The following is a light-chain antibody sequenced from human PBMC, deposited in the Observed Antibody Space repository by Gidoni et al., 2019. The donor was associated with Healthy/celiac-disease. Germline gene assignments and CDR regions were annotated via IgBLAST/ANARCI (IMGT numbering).Light chain of an antibody. CDR1: QSISSW. CDR3: QQYNRYSLA. CDR2: DAS. J-gene: IGKJ1*01. Sequence: DIQITQSPSTLSASVGDRVTITCRASQSISSWLAWYQQKPGKAPKLLIYDASSLESGVPSRFSGSGSGTEFTLTISSLQPDDFATYYCQQYNRYSLAFGQGTKVEIK. V-gene: IGKV1-5*01.